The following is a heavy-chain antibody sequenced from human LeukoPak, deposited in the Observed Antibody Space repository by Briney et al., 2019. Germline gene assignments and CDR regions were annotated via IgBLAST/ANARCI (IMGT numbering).Heavy chain of an antibody. CDR1: GYTFTSYD. CDR3: ARGPARTAEYFQH. V-gene: IGHV1-8*01. CDR2: MNPNSGNT. J-gene: IGHJ1*01. D-gene: IGHD3/OR15-3a*01. Sequence: ASAKVSCKATGYTFTSYDINWVRQATGQGLEWMGWMNPNSGNTGYAQKFQGRVTMTRNTSISTAYMALSSLRSEDTAVYYCARGPARTAEYFQHWGQGTLVTVSS.